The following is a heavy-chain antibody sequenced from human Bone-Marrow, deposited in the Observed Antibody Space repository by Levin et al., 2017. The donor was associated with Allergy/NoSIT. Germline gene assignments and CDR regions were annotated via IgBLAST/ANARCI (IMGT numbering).Heavy chain of an antibody. CDR2: IYYSGST. CDR1: GGSISSGGYY. D-gene: IGHD4-17*01. Sequence: LRLSCTVSGGSISSGGYYWSWIRQHPGKGLEWIGYIYYSGSTYYNPSLKSRVTISVDTSKNQFSLKLSSVTAADTAVYYCARSDYGDYGGGTFDYWGQGTLVTVSS. J-gene: IGHJ4*02. V-gene: IGHV4-31*03. CDR3: ARSDYGDYGGGTFDY.